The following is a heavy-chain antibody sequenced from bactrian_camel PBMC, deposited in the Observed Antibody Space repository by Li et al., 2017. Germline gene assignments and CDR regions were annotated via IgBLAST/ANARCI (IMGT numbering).Heavy chain of an antibody. CDR1: GITFSRRE. J-gene: IGHJ4*01. V-gene: IGHV3S6*01. Sequence: HVQLVESGGGLVQPGESLRLSCIASGITFSRREMSWGRQAPGKEVEWVAGITSLPSLFRAASYADSVKGRFTIARDNAKDTLYLQMNSLKTEDTAVYYCALGSGRQATKSARGKGTQVTVS. D-gene: IGHD3*01. CDR2: ITSLPSLFRAA.